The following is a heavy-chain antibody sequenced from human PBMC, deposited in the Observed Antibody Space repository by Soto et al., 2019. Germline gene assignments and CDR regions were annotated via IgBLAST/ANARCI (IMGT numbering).Heavy chain of an antibody. CDR2: IYYSGST. J-gene: IGHJ5*02. V-gene: IGHV4-59*08. CDR1: GGSISSYY. CDR3: GGGTEQPYNWFDP. D-gene: IGHD1-1*01. Sequence: PSETLSLTCTVSGGSISSYYWSWIRQPPGKGLEWIGYIYYSGSTNYNPSLKSRVTISVDTSKNQFSLKLSSVTAADTAVYYCGGGTEQPYNWFDPWGQGTLVTVSS.